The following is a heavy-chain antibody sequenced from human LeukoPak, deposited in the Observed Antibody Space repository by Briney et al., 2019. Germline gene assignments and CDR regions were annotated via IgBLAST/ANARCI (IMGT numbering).Heavy chain of an antibody. D-gene: IGHD1-26*01. Sequence: GGSLRLSCAASGFTVSSNYMSWVRQAPGKGLEWVSVIYSGGSTYYADSVKGRFTISRDNSKNTLYLQMNSLRAEDTAVYYCARDQSSGSFLYNWFDPWGQGTLVTVSS. CDR1: GFTVSSNY. V-gene: IGHV3-66*01. CDR3: ARDQSSGSFLYNWFDP. CDR2: IYSGGST. J-gene: IGHJ5*02.